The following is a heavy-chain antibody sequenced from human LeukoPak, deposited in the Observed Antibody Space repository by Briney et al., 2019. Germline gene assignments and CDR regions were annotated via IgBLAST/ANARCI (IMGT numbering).Heavy chain of an antibody. CDR2: IYTSGST. CDR3: ANGRAVAGKGYFDY. V-gene: IGHV4-4*07. J-gene: IGHJ4*02. D-gene: IGHD6-19*01. CDR1: GGSISSYY. Sequence: SETLSLTCTVSGGSISSYYWSWLRQPAGKGLEWIGRIYTSGSTNYNPSLKSRVTMSVDTSKNQFSLKLSSVTAADTAVYYCANGRAVAGKGYFDYWGQGTLVTVSS.